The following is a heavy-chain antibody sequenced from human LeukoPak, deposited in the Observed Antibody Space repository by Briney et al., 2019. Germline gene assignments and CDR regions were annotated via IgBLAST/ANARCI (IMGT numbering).Heavy chain of an antibody. CDR2: ISGSGGST. J-gene: IGHJ3*02. CDR3: ARGYSRAAFDI. V-gene: IGHV3-23*01. D-gene: IGHD2-15*01. CDR1: GFTFSSYA. Sequence: GGSLRLSCAASGFTFSSYAMSWVRQAPGKGLEWVSAISGSGGSTYYADSVKGRFTISRDNAKNSLLLQMNSLRAEDTALYYCARGYSRAAFDIWGQGTMVTVSS.